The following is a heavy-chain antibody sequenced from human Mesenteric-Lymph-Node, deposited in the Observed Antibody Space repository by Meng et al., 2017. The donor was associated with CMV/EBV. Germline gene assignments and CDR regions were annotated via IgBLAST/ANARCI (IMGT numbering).Heavy chain of an antibody. D-gene: IGHD1-26*01. CDR2: VNPNGGGT. CDR3: ARGGGASKLDY. J-gene: IGHJ4*02. Sequence: SCAASAYPFPVYYIHWVRQAPGQGLEWMGWVNPNGGGTNYAQKFQGRVTMTSDTSISTAYMELNSLTPDATAVYYCARGGGASKLDYWGQGTLVTVSS. CDR1: AYPFPVYY. V-gene: IGHV1-2*02.